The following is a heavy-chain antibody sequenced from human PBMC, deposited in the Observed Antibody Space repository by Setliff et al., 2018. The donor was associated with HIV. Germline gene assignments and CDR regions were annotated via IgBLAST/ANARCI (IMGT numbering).Heavy chain of an antibody. D-gene: IGHD3-22*01. CDR2: IYPNDFDT. CDR1: GYIFTHYW. Sequence: HGESLKISCETSGYIFTHYWIGWVRQMPGKGLECMGIIYPNDFDTKYSPSFQGQVTISADRSTNTAYLEWSSLKASDTAMYYCAKAGRGIYYTGGYYYDGFDVWGQGTMVTV. CDR3: AKAGRGIYYTGGYYYDGFDV. V-gene: IGHV5-51*01. J-gene: IGHJ3*01.